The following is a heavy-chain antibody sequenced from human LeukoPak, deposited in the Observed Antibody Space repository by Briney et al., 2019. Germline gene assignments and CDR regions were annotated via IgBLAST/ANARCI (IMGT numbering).Heavy chain of an antibody. Sequence: ASVKVSFKASGYTFTGYYMHWVRQAPGQGIEWMGWINPNSGGTNYAQKFQGRVTMTRDTSISTAYMELSRLRSDDTAVYYCAREGDYRGDWFDPWGQGTLVTVSS. V-gene: IGHV1-2*02. CDR1: GYTFTGYY. D-gene: IGHD3-16*01. CDR3: AREGDYRGDWFDP. CDR2: INPNSGGT. J-gene: IGHJ5*02.